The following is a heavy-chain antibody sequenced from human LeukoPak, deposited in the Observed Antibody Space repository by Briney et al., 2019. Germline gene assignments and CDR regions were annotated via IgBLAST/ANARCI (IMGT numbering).Heavy chain of an antibody. V-gene: IGHV5-51*01. Sequence: PGESLEISRQGPGSIFTSYWIGWVRQLPGKGLEWMGIIYPGDSDTRYSPSFQGQVTISADKSISTAYLQWSSLKASDTAMYYCARHVSFYSYGYQDWFDPWGQGTLVTVSS. D-gene: IGHD5-18*01. J-gene: IGHJ5*02. CDR2: IYPGDSDT. CDR1: GSIFTSYW. CDR3: ARHVSFYSYGYQDWFDP.